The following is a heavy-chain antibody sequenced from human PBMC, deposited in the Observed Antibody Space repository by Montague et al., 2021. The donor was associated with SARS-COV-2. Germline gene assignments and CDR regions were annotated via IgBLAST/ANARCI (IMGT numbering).Heavy chain of an antibody. V-gene: IGHV3-21*01. D-gene: IGHD4-11*01. J-gene: IGHJ6*02. CDR2: ISCSSSYI. CDR3: ASELHPNYYYGMDV. CDR1: GFTFSSYR. Sequence: SLRLSCAASGFTFSSYRMNWVRQAPGKGLEWVSSISCSSSYIYYSDPVKGLFTISRDNAKNSLYLQMNSLRAEDTAVYYCASELHPNYYYGMDVWGQGTTVTVSS.